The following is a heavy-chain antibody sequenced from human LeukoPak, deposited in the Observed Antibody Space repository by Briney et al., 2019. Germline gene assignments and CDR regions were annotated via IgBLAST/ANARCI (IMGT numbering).Heavy chain of an antibody. CDR3: ATQRYSSGWYPYPNYYYYYGMDV. Sequence: SETLSLTCTVSGGSISSSSYYWGWIRQPPGKGLEWIGSIYYSGSTYYNPSLKSRVTISVDTSKNQFSLKLSSVTAADTAVYYCATQRYSSGWYPYPNYYYYYGMDVWGRGTTVTVSS. CDR1: GGSISSSSYY. D-gene: IGHD6-19*01. V-gene: IGHV4-39*01. J-gene: IGHJ6*02. CDR2: IYYSGST.